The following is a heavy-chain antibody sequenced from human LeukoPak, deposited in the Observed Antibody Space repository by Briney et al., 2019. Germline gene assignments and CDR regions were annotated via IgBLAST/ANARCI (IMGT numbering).Heavy chain of an antibody. CDR2: IKSKTDGGTT. CDR3: TTEGSQAYYYGSGSYYNVGSFDY. J-gene: IGHJ4*02. Sequence: PGGSLRLSCAASGFTFSNAWMSWVRQAPGKGLEWVGRIKSKTDGGTTDYAAPVKGRFTISRDDSKNTLYLQMNSLKTEDTAVYYCTTEGSQAYYYGSGSYYNVGSFDYWGQGTLVTVSS. CDR1: GFTFSNAW. D-gene: IGHD3-10*01. V-gene: IGHV3-15*01.